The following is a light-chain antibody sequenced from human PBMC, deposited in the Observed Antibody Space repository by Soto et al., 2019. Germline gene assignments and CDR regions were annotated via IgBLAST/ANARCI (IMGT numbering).Light chain of an antibody. Sequence: QSVLTQPASVSGSPGQSITISCTGTSSDIGAYNYVSWYQQHPGKAPKLMIYDVSHRPSGVPVRFSGSKSGNTASLTISWLQAEDETEYYCSSYTGSTTPWVFGGGTKVTVL. CDR2: DVS. V-gene: IGLV2-14*03. CDR3: SSYTGSTTPWV. J-gene: IGLJ3*02. CDR1: SSDIGAYNY.